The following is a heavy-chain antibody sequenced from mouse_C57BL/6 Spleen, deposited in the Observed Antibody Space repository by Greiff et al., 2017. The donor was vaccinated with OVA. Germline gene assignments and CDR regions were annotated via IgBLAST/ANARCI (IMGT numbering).Heavy chain of an antibody. CDR1: GFTFSDYY. J-gene: IGHJ2*01. Sequence: EVQLVESGGGLVQPGGSLKLSCAASGFTFSDYYMYWVRQTPEKRLEWVAYISNGGGSTYYPDTVKGRFTISRDNAKNTLYLQMSRLKSEDTAMYYCARRGGSSYLDYWGQGTTLTVSS. CDR3: ARRGGSSYLDY. V-gene: IGHV5-12*01. CDR2: ISNGGGST. D-gene: IGHD1-1*01.